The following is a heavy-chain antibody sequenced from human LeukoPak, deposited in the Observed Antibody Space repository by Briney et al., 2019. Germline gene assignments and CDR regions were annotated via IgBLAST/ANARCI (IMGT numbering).Heavy chain of an antibody. D-gene: IGHD2/OR15-2a*01. CDR3: ARDLSYYDY. CDR1: GYTFTGYH. V-gene: IGHV1-2*02. J-gene: IGHJ4*02. CDR2: INPNSGGT. Sequence: ASVKVSCKASGYTFTGYHMHWVRQAPGQGLEWMGWINPNSGGTNYAQNFQDRVTMTRDTSISTAYMELSSLRSDDTALYYCARDLSYYDYWGQGTLVTVSS.